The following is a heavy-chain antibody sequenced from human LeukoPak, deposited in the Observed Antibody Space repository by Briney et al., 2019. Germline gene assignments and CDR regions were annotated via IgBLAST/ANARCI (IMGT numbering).Heavy chain of an antibody. CDR3: ARDISVAGSFLLFDY. V-gene: IGHV4-4*07. CDR1: GGSISSYY. D-gene: IGHD6-19*01. J-gene: IGHJ4*02. CDR2: IYTSGSS. Sequence: SETLSLTCTVSGGSISSYYWSWIRQPAGKGLEWIGRIYTSGSSNSNPSLKSRVTMSADTSKNQFSLKLSSVTAADTAVYNCARDISVAGSFLLFDYWGQGTLVTVSS.